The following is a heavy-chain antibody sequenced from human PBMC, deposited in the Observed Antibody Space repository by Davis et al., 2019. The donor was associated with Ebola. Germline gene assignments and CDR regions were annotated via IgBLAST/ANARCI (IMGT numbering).Heavy chain of an antibody. CDR2: IYYSGST. D-gene: IGHD3-22*01. CDR1: GGSISSYY. Sequence: SETLSLTCTVSGGSISSYYWSWIRQPPGKGLEWIGYIYYSGSTNYNPSLKSRVTISVDTSKNQFSLKLSSVTAADTAVYYCARGDSSGPEAFYYYYGMDVWGQGTTVTVSS. V-gene: IGHV4-59*01. J-gene: IGHJ6*02. CDR3: ARGDSSGPEAFYYYYGMDV.